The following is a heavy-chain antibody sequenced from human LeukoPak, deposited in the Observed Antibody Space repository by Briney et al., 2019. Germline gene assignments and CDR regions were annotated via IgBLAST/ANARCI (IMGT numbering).Heavy chain of an antibody. CDR2: LNGSGGGT. Sequence: GGSLRLSCATSGFTFSSYAMSWVRQAPGKGLEWVSSLNGSGGGTFYADSVKGRFTISRDNSKNTLYLQVSSLRAEDTAVYYCAKVNTVTRDYFDYWGLGTQVTVSS. J-gene: IGHJ4*02. CDR1: GFTFSSYA. CDR3: AKVNTVTRDYFDY. D-gene: IGHD4-17*01. V-gene: IGHV3-23*01.